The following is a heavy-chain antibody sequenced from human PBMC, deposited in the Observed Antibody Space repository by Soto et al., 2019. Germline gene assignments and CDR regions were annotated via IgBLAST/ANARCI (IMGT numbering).Heavy chain of an antibody. CDR1: GFTFSSYG. CDR2: IWYDGSNK. J-gene: IGHJ6*02. Sequence: QVQLVESGGGVVQPGRSLRLSCAASGFTFSSYGMHWVRQAPGKGLEWVAVIWYDGSNKYYADSVKGRFTISGDNSKNTLYLQMNSLRAEDTAVYYCARETYYYGMDVWGQGTTVTVSS. CDR3: ARETYYYGMDV. V-gene: IGHV3-33*01.